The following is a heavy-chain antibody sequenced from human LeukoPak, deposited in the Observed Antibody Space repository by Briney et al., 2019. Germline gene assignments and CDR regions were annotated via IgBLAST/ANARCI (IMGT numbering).Heavy chain of an antibody. CDR1: GGSFSGYY. CDR2: INHSGST. J-gene: IGHJ4*02. D-gene: IGHD1-26*01. V-gene: IGHV4-34*01. Sequence: SETLSLTCAVYGGSFSGYYWSWIRQPPGKGLEWIGEINHSGSTNYNPSLKSRVTISVDTSKNQFSLKLSSVTAADTAVYYCARGLWSYAGRYFDYWGQGTLVTVSS. CDR3: ARGLWSYAGRYFDY.